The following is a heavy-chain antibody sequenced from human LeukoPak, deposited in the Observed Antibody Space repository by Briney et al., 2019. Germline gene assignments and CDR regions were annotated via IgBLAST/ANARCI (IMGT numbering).Heavy chain of an antibody. J-gene: IGHJ4*02. D-gene: IGHD5-18*01. CDR3: ARERNTAMVS. CDR2: IYYSGST. V-gene: IGHV4-59*01. CDR1: GGSISSYY. Sequence: SETLSLTCTVSGGSISSYYWSWIWQPPGKGLEWIGYIYYSGSTNYNPSLKSRVTISVDTSKNQFSLKLSSVTAADTAVYYCARERNTAMVSWGQGTLVTVSS.